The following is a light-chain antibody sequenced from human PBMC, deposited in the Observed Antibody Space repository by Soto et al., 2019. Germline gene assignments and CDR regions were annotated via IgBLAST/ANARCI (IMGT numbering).Light chain of an antibody. CDR1: QSMNDW. Sequence: DIQMTQSPSTLSASVGDRVTITYRASQSMNDWLAWYQQKPGKAPKVLIYDASSLQSGVPSRFSGSGSGTEFTLTIDGLQPDDVATYYCLRYNAFSQTFGQGTKVEL. J-gene: IGKJ1*01. V-gene: IGKV1-5*01. CDR2: DAS. CDR3: LRYNAFSQT.